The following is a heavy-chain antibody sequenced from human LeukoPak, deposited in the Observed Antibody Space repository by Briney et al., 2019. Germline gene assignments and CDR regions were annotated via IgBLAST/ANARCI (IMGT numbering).Heavy chain of an antibody. Sequence: PGGSLRLSCAASGFTFDTYAMTWVRQAPGKGLEWVSSISSGGTYIYYAESVRGRSTISRDNTKNFLYLQLSTLRVEDTAVYYCARDRPTGRSRGVVVQWGQGTLATVSS. CDR3: ARDRPTGRSRGVVVQ. J-gene: IGHJ4*02. CDR1: GFTFDTYA. CDR2: ISSGGTYI. V-gene: IGHV3-21*01. D-gene: IGHD2-15*01.